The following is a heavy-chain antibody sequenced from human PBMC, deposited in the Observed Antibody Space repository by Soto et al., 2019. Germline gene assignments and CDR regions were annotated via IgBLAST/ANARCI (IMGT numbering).Heavy chain of an antibody. J-gene: IGHJ4*02. CDR1: GYSFTTSG. CDR2: ISTYNGNT. V-gene: IGHV1-18*01. CDR3: VRRLYGDYDY. D-gene: IGHD4-17*01. Sequence: QAQLVQSGAEVKEPGASVKVSCKASGYSFTTSGITWVRQAPGQGLEWMGWISTYNGNTNYAQKLQDRATLTTDTSTSTAYMELRSLRSDDTAVYYCVRRLYGDYDYWGQGTLVTVSS.